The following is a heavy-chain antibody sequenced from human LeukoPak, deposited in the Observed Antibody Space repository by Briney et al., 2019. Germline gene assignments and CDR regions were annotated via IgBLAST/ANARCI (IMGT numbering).Heavy chain of an antibody. D-gene: IGHD2-21*02. CDR1: GGSISSGGYY. Sequence: SETLSLTCTVSGGSISSGGYYWSWIRQHPGKGLKWIGYIYYSGSTYYNPSLKSRVTISVDTSKNQFSLKLSSVTAADTAVYYCASVAYCGGDCYLAYFDYWGQGTLVTVSS. CDR2: IYYSGST. J-gene: IGHJ4*02. CDR3: ASVAYCGGDCYLAYFDY. V-gene: IGHV4-31*03.